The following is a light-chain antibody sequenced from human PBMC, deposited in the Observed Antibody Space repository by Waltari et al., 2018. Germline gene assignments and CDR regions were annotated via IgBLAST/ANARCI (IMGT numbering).Light chain of an antibody. Sequence: EKVMTQSPATLSVSPGERATLSCRASQSVSNHLAWYQQRPGQAPRLLIYAASSRPAGVPARFSGSGSGTEFTLTIDSLQSEDFAVYFCQQYNSWPFTFGPGTQVDIK. CDR2: AAS. CDR3: QQYNSWPFT. J-gene: IGKJ3*01. V-gene: IGKV3-15*01. CDR1: QSVSNH.